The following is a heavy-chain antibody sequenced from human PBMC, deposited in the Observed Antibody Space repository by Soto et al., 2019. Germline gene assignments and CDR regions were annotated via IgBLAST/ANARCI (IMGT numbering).Heavy chain of an antibody. CDR3: ARVYYYDSSGYPYFDY. V-gene: IGHV3-48*02. J-gene: IGHJ4*02. Sequence: VGSLRLSCAASGFTFSSYSMNWVRQAPGKGLEWVSYISSSSSTIYYADSVKGRFTISRDNAKNSLYLQMNSLRDEDTAVYYCARVYYYDSSGYPYFDYWGQGTLVTVSS. CDR1: GFTFSSYS. D-gene: IGHD3-22*01. CDR2: ISSSSSTI.